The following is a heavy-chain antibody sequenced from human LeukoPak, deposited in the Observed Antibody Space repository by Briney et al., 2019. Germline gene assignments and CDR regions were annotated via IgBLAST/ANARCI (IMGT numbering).Heavy chain of an antibody. CDR1: GYTFTSYG. V-gene: IGHV1-18*01. Sequence: ASVKVSCKASGYTFTSYGISWVRQAPGQGLEWMGWISAYNGNTNYAQKLQGRVTMTTDTSTSTVYMELSSLRSEDTAVYYCARVSPNGYGDYVFDYWGQGTLVTVSS. CDR3: ARVSPNGYGDYVFDY. CDR2: ISAYNGNT. J-gene: IGHJ4*02. D-gene: IGHD4-17*01.